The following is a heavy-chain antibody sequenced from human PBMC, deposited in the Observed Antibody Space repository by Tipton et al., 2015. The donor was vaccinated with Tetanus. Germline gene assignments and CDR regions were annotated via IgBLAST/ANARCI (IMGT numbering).Heavy chain of an antibody. D-gene: IGHD6-13*01. CDR1: GFSVNDNY. CDR3: ARSAHFASWYD. CDR2: IQKDGTT. J-gene: IGHJ4*02. V-gene: IGHV3-66*01. Sequence: SLRLSCEVSGFSVNDNYMTWVRQAPGKGLEWVADIQKDGTTDYTESVKGRFVVSRDNTKNSLSLQMNSLKDDDTAVYYCARSAHFASWYDWGPGTRVTVSP.